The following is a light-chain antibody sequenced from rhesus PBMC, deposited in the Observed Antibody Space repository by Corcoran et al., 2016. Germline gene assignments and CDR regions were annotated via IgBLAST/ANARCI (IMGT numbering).Light chain of an antibody. Sequence: DIQMSQSPSSLSASVGDKVTITCRASQGISNALAWYQQKPGKAPNLLSYAASSLESGVPSRFSGSRSGTDITLTISRLQPEGFTAYCCQQGYSTPLTFGGGTKVELK. CDR3: QQGYSTPLT. CDR2: AAS. CDR1: QGISNA. J-gene: IGKJ4*01. V-gene: IGKV1-33*02.